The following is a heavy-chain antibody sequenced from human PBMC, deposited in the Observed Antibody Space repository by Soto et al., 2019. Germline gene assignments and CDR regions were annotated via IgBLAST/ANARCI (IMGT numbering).Heavy chain of an antibody. CDR3: ARGFTTMGCISTSCYRDNWFDP. V-gene: IGHV1-8*01. D-gene: IGHD2-2*01. Sequence: GASVKVSCKASGYTFTSYDINWVRQATGQGLEWMGWMSPNSGNTGYAQKFQGRVTMTRNTSISTAYMELSSLRSEDTAVYYCARGFTTMGCISTSCYRDNWFDPWGQGTLVTVSS. J-gene: IGHJ5*02. CDR2: MSPNSGNT. CDR1: GYTFTSYD.